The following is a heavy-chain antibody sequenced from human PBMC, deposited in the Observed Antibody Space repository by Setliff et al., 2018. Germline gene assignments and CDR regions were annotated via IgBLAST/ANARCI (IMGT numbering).Heavy chain of an antibody. J-gene: IGHJ4*02. V-gene: IGHV4-4*07. D-gene: IGHD2-21*02. Sequence: SETLSLTCTVSGGSISSYYWSWIRQPAGKGLEWIGHIYIGGSANYNPSLKSRVTMSIDTSTNQFSLKLTSLTAADTAVYYCARDLGHGGDSDYWGQGILVTVSS. CDR3: ARDLGHGGDSDY. CDR1: GGSISSYY. CDR2: IYIGGSA.